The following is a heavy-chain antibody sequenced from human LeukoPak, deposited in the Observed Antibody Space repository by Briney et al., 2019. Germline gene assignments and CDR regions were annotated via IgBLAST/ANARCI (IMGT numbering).Heavy chain of an antibody. D-gene: IGHD1-1*01. Sequence: GGSLRLSCTASGFTFGDYGMSWVRQAPGKGLEWVGRIRSKTDGGTTDYAAPVKGRLTISRDDSTNTLYLHMNSLKTDDTAVYYCTTDYGHGTWGQGTLVTVSS. V-gene: IGHV3-15*01. CDR3: TTDYGHGT. CDR2: IRSKTDGGTT. CDR1: GFTFGDYG. J-gene: IGHJ5*02.